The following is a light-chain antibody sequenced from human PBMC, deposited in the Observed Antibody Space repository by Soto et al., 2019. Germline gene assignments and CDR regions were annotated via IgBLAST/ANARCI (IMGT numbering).Light chain of an antibody. CDR1: QSVSSD. CDR2: GAS. CDR3: QQYGSSPPGT. V-gene: IGKV3-20*01. J-gene: IGKJ1*01. Sequence: EIVMTQSPATLSVSPGERVTLFCRASQSVSSDLAWYQQKPGQAPRLLIYGASSRATGIPDRFSGSGSGTAFTLTISRLEPADFAVYYCQQYGSSPPGTFGQGTKVDI.